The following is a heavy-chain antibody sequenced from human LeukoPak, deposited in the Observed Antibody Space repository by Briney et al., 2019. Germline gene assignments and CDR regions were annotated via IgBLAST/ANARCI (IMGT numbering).Heavy chain of an antibody. Sequence: PGGPLSLSCAASGFTFSSYEMNWVRQAPGKGLEWVSYTSSSGSSIYYADSVKGRFTISKDNAKNSLYLQMNILGAEDTAVYYCATYASSWYLDYWGQGTLVTVSS. CDR1: GFTFSSYE. J-gene: IGHJ4*02. D-gene: IGHD6-13*01. CDR2: TSSSGSSI. CDR3: ATYASSWYLDY. V-gene: IGHV3-48*03.